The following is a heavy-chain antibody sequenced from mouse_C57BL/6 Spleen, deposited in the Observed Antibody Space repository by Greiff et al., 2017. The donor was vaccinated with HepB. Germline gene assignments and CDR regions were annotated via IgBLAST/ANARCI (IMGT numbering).Heavy chain of an antibody. CDR3: ARGYYGNYGFAY. CDR2: ISYSGST. D-gene: IGHD2-1*01. V-gene: IGHV3-1*01. Sequence: EVHLVESGPGMVKPSQSLSLTCTVTGYSITSGYDSHLIRHFPGNKLGWMGYISYSGSTNYNPTLKSRIAFTHDTSKNNCFLKLNSVTTEDTATYYCARGYYGNYGFAYWGQGTLVTVSA. J-gene: IGHJ3*01. CDR1: GYSITSGYD.